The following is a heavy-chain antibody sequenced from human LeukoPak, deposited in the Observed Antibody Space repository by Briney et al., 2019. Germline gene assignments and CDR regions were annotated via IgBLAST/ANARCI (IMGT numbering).Heavy chain of an antibody. Sequence: ASVKVSCKASGYTFTTYAMHWVRQAPGQGLEWMGWINAGNGNTKYSQKFQGRVTITRDTSASTAYMELSSLRAEDTAIYYCAKEEDSSWSYWGQGTLATVSS. V-gene: IGHV1-3*01. CDR2: INAGNGNT. D-gene: IGHD6-13*01. CDR3: AKEEDSSWSY. J-gene: IGHJ4*02. CDR1: GYTFTTYA.